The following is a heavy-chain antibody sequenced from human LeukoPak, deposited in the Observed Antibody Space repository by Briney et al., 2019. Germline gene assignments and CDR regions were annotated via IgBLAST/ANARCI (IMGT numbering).Heavy chain of an antibody. V-gene: IGHV1-18*01. J-gene: IGHJ4*02. CDR2: ISTYNGNT. Sequence: ASVKVSCKTSGYIFSIYGISWVRQAPGQGLEWMGWISTYNGNTNYAQNLQGRVTMTTDTSTSTAYMALRSLRSDDTAVYYCARVAQGATHFGYYFDYWGQGTLVTVSS. D-gene: IGHD1-26*01. CDR3: ARVAQGATHFGYYFDY. CDR1: GYIFSIYG.